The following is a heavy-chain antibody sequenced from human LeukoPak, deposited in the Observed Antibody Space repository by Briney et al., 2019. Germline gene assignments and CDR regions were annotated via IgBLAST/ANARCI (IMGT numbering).Heavy chain of an antibody. CDR3: ATDSSGYDT. CDR1: GFTLDDYA. Sequence: GRSLRLSCAASGFTLDDYAMHWVRQAPGKGLEWVSGISWNSGSIGYADSVKGRFTISRDNAKNSLYLQMNSLRAEDTAVYYCATDSSGYDTWGQGSLVTVSS. CDR2: ISWNSGSI. V-gene: IGHV3-9*01. D-gene: IGHD5-12*01. J-gene: IGHJ4*02.